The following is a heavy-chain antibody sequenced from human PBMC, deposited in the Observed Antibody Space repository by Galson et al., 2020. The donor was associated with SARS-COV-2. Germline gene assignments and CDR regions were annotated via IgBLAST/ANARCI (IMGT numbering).Heavy chain of an antibody. CDR3: AKHDGLLWFGESILAVDY. CDR1: GYTLTELS. J-gene: IGHJ4*02. Sequence: ASVKVSCKVSGYTLTELSMHWVRQAPGKGLEWMGGFDPEDGETIYAQKFQGRVTMTEDTSTDTAYMELNSLRAEDTAVYYCAKHDGLLWFGESILAVDYWGQGTLVTVSS. CDR2: FDPEDGET. D-gene: IGHD3-10*01. V-gene: IGHV1-24*01.